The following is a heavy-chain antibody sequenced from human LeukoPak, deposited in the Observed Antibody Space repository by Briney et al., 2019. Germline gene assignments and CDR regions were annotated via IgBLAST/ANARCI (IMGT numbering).Heavy chain of an antibody. CDR2: INHSGST. CDR1: GGSFSGYY. D-gene: IGHD3-3*01. J-gene: IGHJ6*02. V-gene: IGHV4-34*01. CDR3: ARGFWSGYSVVSYYYGMDV. Sequence: SETLSLTCAVYGGSFSGYYWRWIRQPRGEGLEWIGEINHSGSTNYNPSLKSRVTISVDTSKNQFSLKLSSVTAADTAVYYCARGFWSGYSVVSYYYGMDVWGQGTTVTVSS.